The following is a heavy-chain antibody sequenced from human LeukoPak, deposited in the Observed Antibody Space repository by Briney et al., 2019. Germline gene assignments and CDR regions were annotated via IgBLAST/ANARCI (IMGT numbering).Heavy chain of an antibody. CDR3: AKDGSGTDYYDSSGYFDY. CDR2: ISGSGGST. V-gene: IGHV3-23*01. CDR1: GFTFSSYG. J-gene: IGHJ4*02. Sequence: GGPLRLSCAASGFTFSSYGMSWVRQAPGKGLEWVSAISGSGGSTYYADSVKGRFTISRDNSKNTLYLQMNSLRAEDTAVYYCAKDGSGTDYYDSSGYFDYWGQGTLVTVSS. D-gene: IGHD3-22*01.